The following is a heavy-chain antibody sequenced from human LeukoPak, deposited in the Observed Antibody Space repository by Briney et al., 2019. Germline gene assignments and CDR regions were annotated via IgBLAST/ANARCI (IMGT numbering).Heavy chain of an antibody. V-gene: IGHV3-30*18. J-gene: IGHJ4*02. D-gene: IGHD6-19*01. CDR3: AKDLEQWLVQYYFDY. CDR1: GFTFSSYG. CDR2: ISYDGSNK. Sequence: GGSLRLSCAASGFTFSSYGMHWVRQAPGKGLEWVAVISYDGSNKYYADSVKGRFTISRDNSKDTLYLQMNSLRAEDTAVYYCAKDLEQWLVQYYFDYWGQGTLVTVSS.